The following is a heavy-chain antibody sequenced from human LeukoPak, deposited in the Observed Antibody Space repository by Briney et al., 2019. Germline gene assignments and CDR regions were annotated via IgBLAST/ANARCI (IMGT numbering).Heavy chain of an antibody. CDR3: ARDYYDSSGYGAFDI. D-gene: IGHD3-22*01. CDR2: IIPIFGTA. CDR1: GGTFSSYA. Sequence: SVKVSCKASGGTFSSYASSWVRQAPGQGLEWMGGIIPIFGTANYAQKFQGRVTITTDESTSTAYMELSSLRSEDTAVYYCARDYYDSSGYGAFDIWGQGTMVTVSS. V-gene: IGHV1-69*05. J-gene: IGHJ3*02.